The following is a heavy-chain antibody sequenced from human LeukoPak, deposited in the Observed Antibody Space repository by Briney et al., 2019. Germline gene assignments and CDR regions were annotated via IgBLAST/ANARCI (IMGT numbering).Heavy chain of an antibody. Sequence: ASVKVSCKASGYIFSTSGITWARQAPGQGLEWLGWISTYNGNTRYAQKVQGRVTMTTDTSTTTAYMELRSLRFDDTAVYYCAKAPNYSGSGSPLFEYWGQGTLVTVSS. CDR1: GYIFSTSG. V-gene: IGHV1-18*01. D-gene: IGHD3-10*01. CDR2: ISTYNGNT. CDR3: AKAPNYSGSGSPLFEY. J-gene: IGHJ4*02.